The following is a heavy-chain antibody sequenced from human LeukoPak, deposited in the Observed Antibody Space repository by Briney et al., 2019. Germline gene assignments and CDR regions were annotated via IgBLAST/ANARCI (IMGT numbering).Heavy chain of an antibody. V-gene: IGHV3-30*18. CDR3: AKDPGAIFGVVTEYYFDY. J-gene: IGHJ4*02. CDR2: ISYDGSNK. CDR1: GFTFSSYG. Sequence: GGSLRLSCAASGFTFSSYGMHWVRQAPGKGLEWVAVISYDGSNKYYADSVKGRFTISRDNSKNTLYLQMNSLRAEDTAVYYCAKDPGAIFGVVTEYYFDYWGQGTLVTVSS. D-gene: IGHD3-3*01.